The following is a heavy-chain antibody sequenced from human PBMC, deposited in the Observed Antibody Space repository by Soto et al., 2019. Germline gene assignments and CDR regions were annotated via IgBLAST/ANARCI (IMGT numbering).Heavy chain of an antibody. V-gene: IGHV1-69*15. D-gene: IGHD5-12*01. CDR1: GGTFSNYA. Sequence: QVHLVQCGAEVKKPGSSVNVSCKASGGTFSNYAITWVRQAPGQGLEWVGRIIPIFGTTNVAQKFQGRVTITADESTTTAYMELSGLRSDDTAVYYCAKDGGADGYFGNWLDPWGQGTLVTVSS. CDR2: IIPIFGTT. CDR3: AKDGGADGYFGNWLDP. J-gene: IGHJ5*02.